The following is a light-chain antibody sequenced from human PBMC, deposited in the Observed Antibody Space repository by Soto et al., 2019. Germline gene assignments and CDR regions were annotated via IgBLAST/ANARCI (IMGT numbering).Light chain of an antibody. CDR3: QQYGSSTLT. V-gene: IGKV3-20*01. Sequence: EIVLTQSPGTLSLSPGERATLSCRASQSVSSSYLAWYQQKPGQAPRLLIYGASSRATGIPDRFIGSGSGTDFTLTIRRLEPEDFAVYYCQQYGSSTLTFGGGTKVEIK. J-gene: IGKJ4*01. CDR1: QSVSSSY. CDR2: GAS.